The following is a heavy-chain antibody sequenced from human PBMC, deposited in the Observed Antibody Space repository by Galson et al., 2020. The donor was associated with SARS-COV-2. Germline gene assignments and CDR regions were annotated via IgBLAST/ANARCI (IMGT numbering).Heavy chain of an antibody. CDR3: TRIPPDCRSTSCYATYVGGYYYYGMDV. V-gene: IGHV3-73*01. D-gene: IGHD2-2*01. Sequence: GGSLRLSCAASGFTFSGSAMHWVRQPSGKGLEWVGRIRSKANSYATAYAASVKGRFTISRDDSKNTAYLQMNSLKTEDTAVYYCTRIPPDCRSTSCYATYVGGYYYYGMDVWGQGNTVTVFS. CDR1: GFTFSGSA. J-gene: IGHJ6*02. CDR2: IRSKANSYAT.